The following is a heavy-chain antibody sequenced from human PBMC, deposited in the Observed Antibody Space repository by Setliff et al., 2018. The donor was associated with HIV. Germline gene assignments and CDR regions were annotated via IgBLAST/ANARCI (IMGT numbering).Heavy chain of an antibody. CDR3: ARDPRYTSVWFRNGGVDF. J-gene: IGHJ4*02. V-gene: IGHV1-18*01. D-gene: IGHD6-19*01. CDR2: VSNEGDT. Sequence: ASVKVSCKASGYTFSSYGISWVRQAPGQGLEWVGWVSNEGDTNYAQKYQVRVTLTTDTTTTTAYMELRGLRSDDTAVYYCARDPRYTSVWFRNGGVDFWGQGTLVTVSS. CDR1: GYTFSSYG.